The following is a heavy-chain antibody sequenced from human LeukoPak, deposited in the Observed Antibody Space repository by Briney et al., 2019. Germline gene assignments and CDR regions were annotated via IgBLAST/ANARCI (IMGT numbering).Heavy chain of an antibody. D-gene: IGHD2-2*02. CDR2: INHSGST. CDR1: GGPFSGYY. CDR3: ARGQGSYCSSTSCYTLAGMDV. Sequence: PSETLSLTCAVYGGPFSGYYWSWIRQPPGKGLEWLGEINHSGSTDYNPSLKSRVTISVDTSKNQFSLKLSSVTAADTAVYYCARGQGSYCSSTSCYTLAGMDVWGQGTTVTVSS. V-gene: IGHV4-34*01. J-gene: IGHJ6*02.